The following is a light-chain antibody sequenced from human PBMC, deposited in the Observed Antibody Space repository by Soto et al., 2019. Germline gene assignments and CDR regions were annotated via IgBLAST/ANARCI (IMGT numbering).Light chain of an antibody. CDR3: QQYHTDWT. Sequence: DIQMTQSPSTLSVSGLDIVTITFRASQTISSWLAWYQQKPGKAPKLLIYKASTLKSGVPSRFSGSGSGTEFTLTISSLQADDFATYYCQQYHTDWTFGQGTKVDIK. J-gene: IGKJ1*01. CDR2: KAS. CDR1: QTISSW. V-gene: IGKV1-5*03.